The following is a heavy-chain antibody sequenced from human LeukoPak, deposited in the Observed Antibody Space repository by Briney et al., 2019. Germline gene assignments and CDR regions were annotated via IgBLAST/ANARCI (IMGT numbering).Heavy chain of an antibody. J-gene: IGHJ4*02. CDR1: GFTFSSYA. Sequence: GGSLRLSCAASGFTFSSYAMSWVRPAPGNGLEWVSAISGSGGSTYYADSVKGRFTISRDNSKNTLYLQMNSLRAEDTAVYYCAKDKEQLVKGFDYWGQGTLVTVSS. CDR3: AKDKEQLVKGFDY. V-gene: IGHV3-23*01. CDR2: ISGSGGST. D-gene: IGHD6-6*01.